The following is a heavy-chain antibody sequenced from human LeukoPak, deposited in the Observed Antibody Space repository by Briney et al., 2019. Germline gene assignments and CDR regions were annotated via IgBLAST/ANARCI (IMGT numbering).Heavy chain of an antibody. CDR3: ARGPTVVVVISVYAFDI. Sequence: PSETLSLTCAVYGGSFSGYYWSWIRQPPGKGLEWIGEINHSGSTNYNPSLKSRVTISVDTSKNQFSLKLSSVTAADTAVYYCARGPTVVVVISVYAFDIWGQGTMVTVSS. J-gene: IGHJ3*02. CDR2: INHSGST. D-gene: IGHD3-22*01. V-gene: IGHV4-34*01. CDR1: GGSFSGYY.